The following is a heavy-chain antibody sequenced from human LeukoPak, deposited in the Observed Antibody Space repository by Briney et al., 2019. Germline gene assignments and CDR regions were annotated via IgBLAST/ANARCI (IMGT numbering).Heavy chain of an antibody. CDR3: ARLAGPAMVRGVIEADY. V-gene: IGHV1-69*04. Sequence: SVKVSCKASGGTLSSYAISWVRQATGQGLEWVGRIIPILGIANYAQKFQGRVTMTADKSTSTAYMELSSLRSEDTAVYYCARLAGPAMVRGVIEADYWGQGTLVTVSS. CDR1: GGTLSSYA. D-gene: IGHD3-10*01. CDR2: IIPILGIA. J-gene: IGHJ4*02.